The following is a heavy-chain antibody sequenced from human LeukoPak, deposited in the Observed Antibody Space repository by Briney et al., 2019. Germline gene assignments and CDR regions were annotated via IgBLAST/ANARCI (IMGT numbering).Heavy chain of an antibody. CDR2: VYYSGST. J-gene: IGHJ4*02. CDR1: DGSISSSRYY. D-gene: IGHD2-2*01. CDR3: ARRYCSTTSCQEDY. Sequence: PSETLSLTCTVSDGSISSSRYYWVWIRQPPGKGLEWIGSVYYSGSTYYNPSLKSRVTISVDTSKNQFSLKLSSVTAADTAVYYCARRYCSTTSCQEDYWGQGTLVTVSS. V-gene: IGHV4-39*01.